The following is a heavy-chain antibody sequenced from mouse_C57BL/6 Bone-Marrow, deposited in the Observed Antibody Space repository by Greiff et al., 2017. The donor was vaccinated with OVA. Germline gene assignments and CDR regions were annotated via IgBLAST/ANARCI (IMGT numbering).Heavy chain of an antibody. D-gene: IGHD2-4*01. CDR1: GYSITSGYY. J-gene: IGHJ4*01. V-gene: IGHV3-6*01. CDR2: ISYDGSN. CDR3: AREKGYYDYDEGAMDY. Sequence: ESGPGLVKPSQSLSLTCSVTGYSITSGYYWNWIRQFPGNKLEWMGYISYDGSNNYNPSLKNRISITRDTSKNQFFLKLNSVTTEDTATYYCAREKGYYDYDEGAMDYWGQGTSVTVSS.